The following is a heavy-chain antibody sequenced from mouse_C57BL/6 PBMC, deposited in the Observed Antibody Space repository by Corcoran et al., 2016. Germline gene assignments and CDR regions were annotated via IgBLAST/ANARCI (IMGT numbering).Heavy chain of an antibody. CDR2: INPNNGGT. CDR3: ARGGKPYYFDY. J-gene: IGHJ2*01. CDR1: GYTFTDYY. V-gene: IGHV1-26*01. D-gene: IGHD2-1*01. Sequence: EVQLQQSGPELVKPGASVKMSCKASGYTFTDYYMNWVKQSHGKSLEWIGDINPNNGGTCYNQKFKGKDTLTVDKSSSTAYMELRSLTSEYSAVYYCARGGKPYYFDYWGQGTTLTVSS.